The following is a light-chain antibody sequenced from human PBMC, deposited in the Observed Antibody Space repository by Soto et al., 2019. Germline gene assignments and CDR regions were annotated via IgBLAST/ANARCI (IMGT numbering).Light chain of an antibody. CDR3: QQYGSSLWT. V-gene: IGKV3-20*01. J-gene: IGKJ1*01. CDR1: QSVSSTY. Sequence: EIVLTQSPGTLSLSPGERASRSCRASQSVSSTYLAWYQQKPGQAPRLLIYATSTRATGIPDRFSGSGSGTDFTLTISSLEPEDFAVYYCQQYGSSLWTFGQGTKVEI. CDR2: ATS.